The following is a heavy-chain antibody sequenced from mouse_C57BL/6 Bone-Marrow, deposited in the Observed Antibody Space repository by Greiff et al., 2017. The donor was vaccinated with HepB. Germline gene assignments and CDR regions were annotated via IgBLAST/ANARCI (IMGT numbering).Heavy chain of an antibody. Sequence: VQLQQSGAELVRPGASVKLSCTASGFNIKDDYMHWVKQRPEQGLEWIGWIDPENGDTEDASKFQGKATIPADTSSNTAYLQLSSLTSEDTAVYYCTTDSGSSPYFDYWGQGTTLTVSS. CDR3: TTDSGSSPYFDY. CDR2: IDPENGDT. CDR1: GFNIKDDY. J-gene: IGHJ2*01. D-gene: IGHD1-1*01. V-gene: IGHV14-4*01.